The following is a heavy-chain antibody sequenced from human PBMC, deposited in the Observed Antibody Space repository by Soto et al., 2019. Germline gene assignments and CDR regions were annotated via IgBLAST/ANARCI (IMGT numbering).Heavy chain of an antibody. Sequence: PGGSLRLSCAASGFTVSSNYMSWVRQAPGKGLEWVSLIYAGGSTYYADSVKGRFTVSRDNSKNKQYLQMNSLRAEDTAVYYCARGAIAARILDYWGQGTLVTVSS. CDR3: ARGAIAARILDY. CDR2: IYAGGST. J-gene: IGHJ4*02. D-gene: IGHD6-6*01. V-gene: IGHV3-53*01. CDR1: GFTVSSNY.